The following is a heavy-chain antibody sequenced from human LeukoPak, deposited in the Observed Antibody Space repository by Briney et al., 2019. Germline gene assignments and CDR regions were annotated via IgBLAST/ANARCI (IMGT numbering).Heavy chain of an antibody. Sequence: GASVKVSYKASGYTFTGYYMHWVRQAPGQGLEWMGWINPNSGGTNYAQKFQGRVTMTRDTSISTAYMELSRLRSDDTAVYYCARDRGVVTPFDYWGQGTLVTVSS. CDR1: GYTFTGYY. CDR3: ARDRGVVTPFDY. V-gene: IGHV1-2*02. D-gene: IGHD4-23*01. J-gene: IGHJ4*02. CDR2: INPNSGGT.